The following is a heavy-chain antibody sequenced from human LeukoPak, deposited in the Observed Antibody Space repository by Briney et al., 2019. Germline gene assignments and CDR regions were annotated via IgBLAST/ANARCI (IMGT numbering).Heavy chain of an antibody. V-gene: IGHV3-9*01. D-gene: IGHD6-19*01. CDR3: AKDGGGWKIEY. CDR2: ISWNSVTI. J-gene: IGHJ4*02. Sequence: LTGGSLRLSCTVSGFTFDDYAMHWVRQAPGKGLEWVSGISWNSVTIGYADPVKGRFTISRDNAKNSLYLQMKSLRVEDTALYYCAKDGGGWKIEYWGQGTLVTVSS. CDR1: GFTFDDYA.